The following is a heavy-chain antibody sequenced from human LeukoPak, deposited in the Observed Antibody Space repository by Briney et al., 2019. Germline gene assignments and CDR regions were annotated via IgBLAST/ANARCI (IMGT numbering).Heavy chain of an antibody. Sequence: GGSLRLSCAASGFTFSSYGMHWVRQAPGKGLEWVAVIWYDGSNKYYADSVKGRFTISRDNSKNTLYLQMNSLRAEDTAVYYCARGPPRGYFDWYNWFDPWGQGTLVTVPS. CDR3: ARGPPRGYFDWYNWFDP. CDR1: GFTFSSYG. V-gene: IGHV3-33*01. J-gene: IGHJ5*02. D-gene: IGHD3-9*01. CDR2: IWYDGSNK.